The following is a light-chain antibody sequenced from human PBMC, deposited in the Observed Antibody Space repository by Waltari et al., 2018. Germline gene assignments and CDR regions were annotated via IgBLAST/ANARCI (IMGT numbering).Light chain of an antibody. J-gene: IGLJ2*01. CDR2: GKN. Sequence: SSELTQDPAVSVALGQTVRITCQGDSLRSYYASWYQQKPGQAPVLVIYGKNNRPSGIPDRCSGASSGNTVALTITGAQAEDEADYYCNSRDSSGNHVVFGGGTKLTVL. CDR3: NSRDSSGNHVV. CDR1: SLRSYY. V-gene: IGLV3-19*01.